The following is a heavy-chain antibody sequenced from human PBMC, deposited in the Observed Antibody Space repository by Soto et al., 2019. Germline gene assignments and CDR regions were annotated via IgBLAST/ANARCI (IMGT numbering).Heavy chain of an antibody. J-gene: IGHJ5*02. V-gene: IGHV4-59*01. D-gene: IGHD4-17*01. Sequence: SETLSLTCTVSGGSISSYYWSWIRQPPGKGLEWIGYIYYSGSTNYNPSLKSRVTISVDTSKNQFSLKLSSVTAADTAVYYCAREADYGDTGWFDPWGQGNLVTVSS. CDR2: IYYSGST. CDR1: GGSISSYY. CDR3: AREADYGDTGWFDP.